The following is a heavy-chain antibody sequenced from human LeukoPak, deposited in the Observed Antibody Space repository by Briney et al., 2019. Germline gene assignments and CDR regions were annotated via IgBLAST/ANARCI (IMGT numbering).Heavy chain of an antibody. J-gene: IGHJ4*02. V-gene: IGHV3-21*01. CDR1: GFTFSSYS. D-gene: IGHD2-2*01. Sequence: GGSLRLSCAASGFTFSSYSMNWVRQAPGKGLEWVSSISSSSSYIYYADSVKGRFTISRDNAKNSLYLQMNSLRAEDTAVYYCASDGYCSSPSCYPLGYWGQGTLVTVSS. CDR2: ISSSSSYI. CDR3: ASDGYCSSPSCYPLGY.